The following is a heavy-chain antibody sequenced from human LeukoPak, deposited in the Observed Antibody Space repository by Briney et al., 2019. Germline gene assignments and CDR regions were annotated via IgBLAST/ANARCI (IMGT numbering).Heavy chain of an antibody. J-gene: IGHJ4*02. Sequence: SGPTLVNPTQTLALTCTFSGFSLNTRGVGVGWIRQPPGRALEWLALIYWDDDTRYSPSLKSRLTITKDTSKNQVVLTMTNMDAVDTATYFWAHRKHYYDSSVFDNSGQGTLVTVSS. CDR1: GFSLNTRGVG. CDR2: IYWDDDT. D-gene: IGHD3-22*01. CDR3: AHRKHYYDSSVFDN. V-gene: IGHV2-5*02.